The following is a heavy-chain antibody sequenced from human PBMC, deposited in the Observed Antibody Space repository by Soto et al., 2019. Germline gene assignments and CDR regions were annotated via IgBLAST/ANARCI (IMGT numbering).Heavy chain of an antibody. J-gene: IGHJ5*01. V-gene: IGHV1-2*02. Sequence: GASVKVSCKASGYIFTGYYINWVRQAPGQGLEWMGWINPNSGDTSYLQKFQGRVSMTTDTSINTAYMELTRVTSDDTAVYYCARPFCSSGSCHNWFDSWGQGTLVTVSS. CDR2: INPNSGDT. CDR1: GYIFTGYY. CDR3: ARPFCSSGSCHNWFDS. D-gene: IGHD2-2*01.